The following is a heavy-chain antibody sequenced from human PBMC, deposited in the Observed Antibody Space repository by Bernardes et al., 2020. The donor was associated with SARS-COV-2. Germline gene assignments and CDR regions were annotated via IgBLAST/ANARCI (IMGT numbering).Heavy chain of an antibody. CDR2: IYPSGST. V-gene: IGHV4-4*07. CDR1: GDSISSYY. D-gene: IGHD3-3*01. CDR3: ARRGGDFWSGYSWYFDF. Sequence: SETLSLTCTVSGDSISSYYWSWIRQPAGKGLEWIGRIYPSGSTTYNPSLKSRVTMSLDRSKNQFSLKLSSVTAADTAVYYCARRGGDFWSGYSWYFDFWGQGTLVTVSS. J-gene: IGHJ4*02.